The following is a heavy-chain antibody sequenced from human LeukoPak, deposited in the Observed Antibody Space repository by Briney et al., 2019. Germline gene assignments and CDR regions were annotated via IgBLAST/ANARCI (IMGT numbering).Heavy chain of an antibody. CDR3: ARARAHIVVVPARRWFDP. CDR1: GGSFSGYY. V-gene: IGHV4-34*01. D-gene: IGHD2-2*01. CDR2: INHSGST. Sequence: SETLSLTCAVYGGSFSGYYWSWIRQPPGKWLEWIGEINHSGSTNYNPSLKSRVTISVDTSKNQFSLKLSSVTAADTAVYYCARARAHIVVVPARRWFDPWGQGTLVTVSS. J-gene: IGHJ5*02.